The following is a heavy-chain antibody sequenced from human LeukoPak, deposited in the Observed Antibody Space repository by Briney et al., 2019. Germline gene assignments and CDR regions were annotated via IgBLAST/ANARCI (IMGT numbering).Heavy chain of an antibody. CDR2: ISSSGSTI. D-gene: IGHD1-26*01. Sequence: TGGSLRLSCAASGFTFSDYYMSWIRQAPGKGLEWVSYISSSGSTIYYADSVKGRFTISRDNAKNSLYLQMNSLRAEDTAVYYCARPEYSGSYYADAFDIWGQGTMVTVSS. CDR3: ARPEYSGSYYADAFDI. V-gene: IGHV3-11*01. CDR1: GFTFSDYY. J-gene: IGHJ3*02.